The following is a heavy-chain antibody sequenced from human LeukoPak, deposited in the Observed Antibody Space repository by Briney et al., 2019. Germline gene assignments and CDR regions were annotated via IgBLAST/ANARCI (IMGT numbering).Heavy chain of an antibody. V-gene: IGHV3-21*01. CDR3: ARDYGDYAGEFDY. CDR2: ISSSSSYI. J-gene: IGHJ4*02. Sequence: PGGSLRLSCAASGFTFSSYSMNWVRQAPGKGLEWVSSISSSSSYIYYADSVKGRFTISRDNAKNSLYLQMNSLRAEDTAVYYCARDYGDYAGEFDYWGQGTLVTVSS. CDR1: GFTFSSYS. D-gene: IGHD4-17*01.